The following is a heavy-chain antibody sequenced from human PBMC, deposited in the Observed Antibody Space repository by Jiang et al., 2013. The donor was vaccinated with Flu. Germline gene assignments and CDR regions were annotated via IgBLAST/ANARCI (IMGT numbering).Heavy chain of an antibody. Sequence: GSGLVKPSETLSLTCSVSGDSISNDGYYWGWIRQPPGKGLEWIVSFYYTGTTYYNPSLNSRVSISVATSKNQFSLKLSSVTAADTAVYYCVTLQLKVNVGIDYWGQGTLVTVSS. CDR3: VTLQLKVNVGIDY. J-gene: IGHJ4*02. CDR2: FYYTGTT. D-gene: IGHD5-24*01. CDR1: GDSISNDGYY. V-gene: IGHV4-39*01.